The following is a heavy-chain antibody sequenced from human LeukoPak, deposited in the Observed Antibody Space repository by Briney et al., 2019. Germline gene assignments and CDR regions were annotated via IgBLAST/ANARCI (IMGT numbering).Heavy chain of an antibody. CDR1: GGSFSGYY. CDR3: ASLSYRDAYNFDY. Sequence: SETLSLTCAVYGGSFSGYYWSWIRQPPGKGLEWIGEINHSGSTNYNPSLKSRVTISVDTSKNHFSLKLSSVTAADTAVYYCASLSYRDAYNFDYWGQGTLVTVSS. V-gene: IGHV4-34*01. D-gene: IGHD5-24*01. J-gene: IGHJ4*02. CDR2: INHSGST.